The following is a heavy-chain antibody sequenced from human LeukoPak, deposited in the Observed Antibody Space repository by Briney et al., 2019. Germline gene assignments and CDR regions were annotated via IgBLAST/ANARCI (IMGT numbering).Heavy chain of an antibody. D-gene: IGHD3-3*01. CDR2: ISGDGGST. CDR1: GFTFDDYA. CDR3: AKDIRDYDFWSGYFDY. J-gene: IGHJ4*02. Sequence: GSLRLSCAASGFTFDDYAMHWVRQAPGKGLECVSLISGDGGSTYYADSVKGRFTISRDNSKNSLYLQMNSLRTEDTALYYCAKDIRDYDFWSGYFDYWGQGTLVTVSS. V-gene: IGHV3-43*02.